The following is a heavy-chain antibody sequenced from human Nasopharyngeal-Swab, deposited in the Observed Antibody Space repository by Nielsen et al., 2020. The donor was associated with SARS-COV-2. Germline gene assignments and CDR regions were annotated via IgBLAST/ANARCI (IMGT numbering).Heavy chain of an antibody. CDR2: ISSSSSYT. D-gene: IGHD6-6*01. V-gene: IGHV3-21*01. CDR3: ARYIIAARPLYYYYGMDV. J-gene: IGHJ6*02. CDR1: GFTFSSYS. Sequence: GESLKISCAASGFTFSSYSMNWVRQAPGKGLEWVSSISSSSSYTYYADSVKGRFTISRDNAKNSLYLQMNSLRAEDTAVYYCARYIIAARPLYYYYGMDVWGQGTTVTVSS.